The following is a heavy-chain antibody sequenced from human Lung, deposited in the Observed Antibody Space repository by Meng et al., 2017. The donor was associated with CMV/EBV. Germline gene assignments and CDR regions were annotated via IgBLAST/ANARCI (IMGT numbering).Heavy chain of an antibody. V-gene: IGHV4-34*01. D-gene: IGHD2-2*01. CDR1: GSFSGYY. CDR2: INHSGST. CDR3: ARGRYCSSTSCLRNWFDP. Sequence: GSFSGYYWRRIRQPPGKGLEWIGEINHSGSTNYNPSLKSRITISVDTSKNQFSLKLSSVTAADTAVYYCARGRYCSSTSCLRNWFDPWGQGTLVTVSS. J-gene: IGHJ5*02.